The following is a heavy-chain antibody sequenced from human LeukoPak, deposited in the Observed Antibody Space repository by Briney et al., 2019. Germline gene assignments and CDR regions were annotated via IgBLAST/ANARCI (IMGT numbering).Heavy chain of an antibody. CDR1: GYTFSNYA. J-gene: IGHJ4*02. Sequence: PGGSLRLSCAASGYTFSNYAMSWVRQAPGKGLEWVSAISGSGGSTYYADSVKGRFTISRDNSKNTLYLQMNSLRAEDTAVYYCAKDILSSGYYYFDYWGQGTLVTVSS. D-gene: IGHD3-22*01. CDR3: AKDILSSGYYYFDY. CDR2: ISGSGGST. V-gene: IGHV3-23*01.